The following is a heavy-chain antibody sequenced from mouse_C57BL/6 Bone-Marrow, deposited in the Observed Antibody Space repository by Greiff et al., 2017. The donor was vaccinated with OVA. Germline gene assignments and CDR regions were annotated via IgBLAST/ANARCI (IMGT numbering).Heavy chain of an antibody. D-gene: IGHD1-2*01. CDR3: TRIGYGGYFDV. CDR1: GFTFSSYA. J-gene: IGHJ1*03. CDR2: ISRGGDYI. Sequence: DVMLVESGEGLVKPGGSLKLSCAASGFTFSSYAMSWVRQTPEKRLEWVAYISRGGDYIYYADTVKGRFTISRDNARNTLYLQMSSLKSEDTAMYYCTRIGYGGYFDVWGTGTTVTVSS. V-gene: IGHV5-9-1*02.